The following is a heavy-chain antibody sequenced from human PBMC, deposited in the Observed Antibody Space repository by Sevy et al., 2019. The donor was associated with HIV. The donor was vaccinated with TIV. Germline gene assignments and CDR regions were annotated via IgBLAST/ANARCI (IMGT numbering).Heavy chain of an antibody. J-gene: IGHJ3*02. Sequence: GGSLRLSCAASGFTFDDYAMHWVRQAPGKGLEWVSGISWNSGSIGYADSVKGRFTISRDNAKNSLYLQMNSLRAEDTALHYCAKDTSYNSYGYKSAFDIWGQGTMVTVSS. CDR3: AKDTSYNSYGYKSAFDI. V-gene: IGHV3-9*01. D-gene: IGHD5-18*01. CDR2: ISWNSGSI. CDR1: GFTFDDYA.